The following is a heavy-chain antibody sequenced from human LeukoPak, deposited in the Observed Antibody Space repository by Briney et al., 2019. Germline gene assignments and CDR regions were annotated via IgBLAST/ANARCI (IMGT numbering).Heavy chain of an antibody. Sequence: SGTLSLTCTVSGGSVSSGSYYWNWIRQPPGKGLEWIGYIYYSGSTNYNPSLKSRVTISVDTSKNQFSLKLSSVTAADTAVYYCARENDAFDIWGQGTMVTVSS. CDR3: ARENDAFDI. J-gene: IGHJ3*02. V-gene: IGHV4-61*01. CDR1: GGSVSSGSYY. CDR2: IYYSGST.